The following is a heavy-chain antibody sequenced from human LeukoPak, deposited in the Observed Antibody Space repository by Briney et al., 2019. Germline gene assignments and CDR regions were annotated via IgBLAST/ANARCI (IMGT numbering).Heavy chain of an antibody. CDR2: STPYNGNT. CDR1: GYTFANYG. J-gene: IGHJ4*02. V-gene: IGHV1-18*01. CDR3: ARDVGGSIRGAVAGWDY. D-gene: IGHD6-19*01. Sequence: ASVKVSCKASGYTFANYGISWVRQAPGQGLEWLGWSTPYNGNTKYAQKVQGRVTMTTDTSTNTAYMELTTLRSDDTAVYYCARDVGGSIRGAVAGWDYWGQGTPVTASS.